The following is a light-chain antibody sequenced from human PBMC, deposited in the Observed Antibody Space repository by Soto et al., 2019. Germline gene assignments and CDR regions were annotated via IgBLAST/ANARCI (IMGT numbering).Light chain of an antibody. CDR1: DSVSISY. CDR3: QQWGNSPRVT. J-gene: IGKJ4*01. CDR2: GTS. V-gene: IGKV3-20*01. Sequence: IVLTQSPGTLSLSPGERATLSCRASDSVSISYLAWYQQRSGQPPGLLIYGTSTRATGIPGRFSGSGSGTDFTLTISRLEPEDSAVYFCQQWGNSPRVTFGGGTKVEI.